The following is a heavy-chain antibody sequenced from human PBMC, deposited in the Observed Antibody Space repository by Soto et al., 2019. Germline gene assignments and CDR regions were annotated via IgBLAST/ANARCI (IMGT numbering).Heavy chain of an antibody. V-gene: IGHV1-18*01. CDR1: GYTFTSYG. CDR3: ARESALVRSSSWYYFDY. D-gene: IGHD6-13*01. J-gene: IGHJ4*02. CDR2: ISAYNGNT. Sequence: QVRLVQSGAAVKKPGASVKVSCKASGYTFTSYGISWVRQAPGQGLEWMGWISAYNGNTNYAQKLQGRVTMTTDTSTSTAYMELRSLRSDDTAVYYCARESALVRSSSWYYFDYWGQGTLVTVSS.